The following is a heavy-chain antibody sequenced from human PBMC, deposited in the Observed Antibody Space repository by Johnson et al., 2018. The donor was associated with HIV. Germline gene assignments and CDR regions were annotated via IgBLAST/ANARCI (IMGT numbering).Heavy chain of an antibody. Sequence: QMQLVESGGGLVQPGGSLRLSCAASGFTFSDYYMTWIRQAPGKGLEWVSYISSSGSTIYYADSVKGRFTISRDNARNSVYLQMNSLRAEDTAVYYCARGDHYDSSGFYFGAAFDSWDQGTMVTVSS. D-gene: IGHD3-22*01. J-gene: IGHJ3*02. CDR2: ISSSGSTI. V-gene: IGHV3-11*01. CDR3: ARGDHYDSSGFYFGAAFDS. CDR1: GFTFSDYY.